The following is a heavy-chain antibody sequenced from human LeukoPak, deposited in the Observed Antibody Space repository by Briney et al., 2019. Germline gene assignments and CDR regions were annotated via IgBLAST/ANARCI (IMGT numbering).Heavy chain of an antibody. Sequence: PGGSLRLSCAASGLTFSSYAMSWVRQAPGNGLEWVSAISGSGGSTYYADSVKGRFTISRDNSKNTLYLQMNGLRAEDTAVYYCAKDTHYSDRSGYPPYYYYYGMDVWGQGTTVTVSS. CDR1: GLTFSSYA. CDR2: ISGSGGST. V-gene: IGHV3-23*01. CDR3: AKDTHYSDRSGYPPYYYYYGMDV. D-gene: IGHD3-22*01. J-gene: IGHJ6*02.